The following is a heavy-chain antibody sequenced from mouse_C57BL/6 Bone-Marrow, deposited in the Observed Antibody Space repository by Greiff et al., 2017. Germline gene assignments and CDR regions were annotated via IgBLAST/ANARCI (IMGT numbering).Heavy chain of an antibody. CDR3: ARDAHGDGYFLFAY. CDR1: GFTFSSYA. V-gene: IGHV5-4*01. D-gene: IGHD2-3*01. CDR2: ISDGGSYT. Sequence: EVQGVESGGGLVKPGGSLKLSCAASGFTFSSYAMSWVRQTPEKRLEWVATISDGGSYTYYPDNVKGRFTISRDNAKNNLYLQMSHLKSEDTAMYYCARDAHGDGYFLFAYWGQGTLVTVSA. J-gene: IGHJ3*01.